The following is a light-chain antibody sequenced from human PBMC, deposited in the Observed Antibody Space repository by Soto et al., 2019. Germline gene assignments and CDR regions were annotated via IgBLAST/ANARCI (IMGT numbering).Light chain of an antibody. V-gene: IGLV2-14*01. CDR3: SSYTSRSTWV. Sequence: QSVLTQPASVSGSPGQSITISCTGTNGDVGGYSYVSWYQQHPGKAPKLMICEVTNRPSGVSSRFSGSKSGNTASLTISGLQVEDEATYYCSSYTSRSTWVFGGGTKVTVL. J-gene: IGLJ3*02. CDR2: EVT. CDR1: NGDVGGYSY.